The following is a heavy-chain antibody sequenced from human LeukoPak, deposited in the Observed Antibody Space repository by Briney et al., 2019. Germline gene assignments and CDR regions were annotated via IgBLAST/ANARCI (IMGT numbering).Heavy chain of an antibody. CDR3: ARDRERYCSSTSCYPFDY. V-gene: IGHV3-21*01. Sequence: GGSLRLSCAASGFTFSSYSMNWVHQAPGKGLEWVSSISSSSSYIYYADSVKGRFTISRDNAKNSLYLQMNSLRAEDTAVYYCARDRERYCSSTSCYPFDYWGQGTLVTVSS. CDR2: ISSSSSYI. CDR1: GFTFSSYS. J-gene: IGHJ4*02. D-gene: IGHD2-2*01.